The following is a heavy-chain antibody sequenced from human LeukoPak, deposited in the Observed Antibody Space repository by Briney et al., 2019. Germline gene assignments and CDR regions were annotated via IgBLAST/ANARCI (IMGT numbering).Heavy chain of an antibody. CDR1: GDSISGYY. Sequence: KPSETLSLTCTVSGDSISGYYWNWIRQPPGKGLEWIGYSYDRGSTNYNSSLRSRVAISVDTSKNQVSLRLASVTAADTAIYYCARHKGYTSTWSRFWLDAWGQGTLVTVSS. V-gene: IGHV4-59*08. CDR2: SYDRGST. J-gene: IGHJ5*02. CDR3: ARHKGYTSTWSRFWLDA. D-gene: IGHD6-13*01.